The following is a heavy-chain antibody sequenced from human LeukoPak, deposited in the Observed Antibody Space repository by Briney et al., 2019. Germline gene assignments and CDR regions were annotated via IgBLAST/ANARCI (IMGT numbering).Heavy chain of an antibody. V-gene: IGHV4-4*07. CDR3: ARDLVVGASGGNWFDP. CDR1: GGSISSYY. J-gene: IGHJ5*02. D-gene: IGHD1-26*01. CDR2: IYTSGST. Sequence: SETLSLTCTVSGGSISSYYWSWIRQPAGKGLEWIGRIYTSGSTNYNPPLKSRVTMSVDTSKNQFSLKLSSVTAADTAVYYCARDLVVGASGGNWFDPWGQGTLVTVSS.